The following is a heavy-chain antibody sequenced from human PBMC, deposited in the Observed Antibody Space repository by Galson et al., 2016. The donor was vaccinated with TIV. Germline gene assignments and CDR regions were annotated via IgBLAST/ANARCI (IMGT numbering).Heavy chain of an antibody. D-gene: IGHD5-24*01. CDR3: VREGPDGYNPYFDY. Sequence: SLRLSCAASGFTFSSYSIHWVRQAPGKGLEWVAVISSDGNNEYYAGSVKGRFTISRDNSENTLYLRLNNLRPEDMAVYYCVREGPDGYNPYFDYWGQGTLVTVSS. CDR2: ISSDGNNE. V-gene: IGHV3-30*04. CDR1: GFTFSSYS. J-gene: IGHJ4*02.